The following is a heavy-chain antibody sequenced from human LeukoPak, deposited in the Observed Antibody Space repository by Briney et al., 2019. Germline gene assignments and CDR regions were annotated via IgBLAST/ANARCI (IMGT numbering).Heavy chain of an antibody. CDR2: IYHSGST. D-gene: IGHD3-22*01. V-gene: IGHV4-38-2*01. Sequence: SETLSLTCAVSGDSISSDYWGWIRQPPGKGLEWIGSIYHSGSTYYNPSLKSRVTISVDTSKNQFSLKLSSVTAADTAVYYCASYDSSGYGKINDAFDIWGQGTMVTVSS. J-gene: IGHJ3*02. CDR1: GDSISSDY. CDR3: ASYDSSGYGKINDAFDI.